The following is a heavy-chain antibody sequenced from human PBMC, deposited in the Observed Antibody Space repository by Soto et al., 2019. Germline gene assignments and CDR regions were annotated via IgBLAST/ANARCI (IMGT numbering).Heavy chain of an antibody. J-gene: IGHJ4*02. CDR1: GFTVSSNY. D-gene: IGHD3-10*01. V-gene: IGHV3-53*02. Sequence: EVQLVETGGGLIQPGGSLRLSCAASGFTVSSNYMSWVRQGPRKGLEWVSVIYSGGSTYYADSVKGRFTISRDNSKNTVYLQMNSRRAEDTAVCYCARTMVGGSADYFDYWGQGTLVTVSS. CDR2: IYSGGST. CDR3: ARTMVGGSADYFDY.